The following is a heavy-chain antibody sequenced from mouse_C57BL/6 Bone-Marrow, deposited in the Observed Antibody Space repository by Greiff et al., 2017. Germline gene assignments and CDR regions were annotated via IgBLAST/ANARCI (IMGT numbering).Heavy chain of an antibody. V-gene: IGHV1-39*01. J-gene: IGHJ1*03. CDR3: ARSRDGRYWYFDV. CDR2: INPNYGTT. Sequence: VHVKQSGPELVKPGASVKISCKASGYSFTDYNMNWVKQSNGKSLEWIGVINPNYGTTSYNQKFKGKATLTVDQSSSTAYMQLNSLTSEDSAVYYCARSRDGRYWYFDVWGTGTTVTVAS. D-gene: IGHD2-3*01. CDR1: GYSFTDYN.